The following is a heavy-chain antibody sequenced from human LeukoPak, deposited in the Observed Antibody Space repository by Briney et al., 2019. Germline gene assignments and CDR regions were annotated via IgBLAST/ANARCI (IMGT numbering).Heavy chain of an antibody. D-gene: IGHD6-6*01. CDR2: IKQDGREK. J-gene: IGHJ4*02. CDR3: ARDRIAARPYYFDY. CDR1: GFTFSSYW. Sequence: GGSLSLSCAASGFTFSSYWMSWVRQAPGKGLEWVANIKQDGREKYYVDSVKGRFTISRDNAKNSLYLQMNSVRAEDTAVYYCARDRIAARPYYFDYWGQGTLVTVSS. V-gene: IGHV3-7*01.